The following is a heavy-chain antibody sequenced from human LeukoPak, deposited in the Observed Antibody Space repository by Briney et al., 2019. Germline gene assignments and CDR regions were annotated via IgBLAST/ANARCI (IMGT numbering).Heavy chain of an antibody. CDR3: ARLPGTNAY. Sequence: SETLSLTCGVSGGSFSGYYWSWIRQPPGKGLEWIGEINHNGITNYNPSLKSRVTISADTSKKQFPLRLSAVTVADTAIYYCARLPGTNAYWGQGTLVTVSS. D-gene: IGHD6-13*01. V-gene: IGHV4-34*01. CDR2: INHNGIT. J-gene: IGHJ4*02. CDR1: GGSFSGYY.